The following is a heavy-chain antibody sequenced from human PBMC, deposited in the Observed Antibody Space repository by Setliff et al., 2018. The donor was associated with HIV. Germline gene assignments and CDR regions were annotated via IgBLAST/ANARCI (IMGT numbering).Heavy chain of an antibody. Sequence: PSGTLSLTCTVSGGSISSSSYYWDWIRQPPGKGLEWIGSIFYSGSTYYNPSLKSRVTISVDTSKNHLSLKLTSVTAADTGLYYCVFGLRFSPFDNWGQGTLVTVSS. CDR2: IFYSGST. D-gene: IGHD5-12*01. CDR1: GGSISSSSYY. CDR3: VFGLRFSPFDN. J-gene: IGHJ4*02. V-gene: IGHV4-39*02.